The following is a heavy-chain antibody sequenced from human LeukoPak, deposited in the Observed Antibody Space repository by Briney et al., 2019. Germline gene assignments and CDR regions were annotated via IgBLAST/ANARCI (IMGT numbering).Heavy chain of an antibody. J-gene: IGHJ6*02. V-gene: IGHV4-59*01. Sequence: SETLSLTCTVSGGSISSYYWSWIRQPPGKGLEWIGYIYYSGSTNYNPSLKSRVTISVDTSKNQFSLKLSSVTAADTAVYYCARGRSGYDRNYYGMDVWGQGTTVTVSS. CDR1: GGSISSYY. CDR2: IYYSGST. D-gene: IGHD5-12*01. CDR3: ARGRSGYDRNYYGMDV.